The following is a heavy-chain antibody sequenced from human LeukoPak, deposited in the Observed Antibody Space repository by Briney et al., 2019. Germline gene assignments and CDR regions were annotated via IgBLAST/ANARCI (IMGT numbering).Heavy chain of an antibody. Sequence: GGSLRLSCAASGFTFSSYGMHWVRQAPGKGLEWVAFIRYDGSNKYYADSVKGRFTISRDNSKNTLYLQMNSLRAEDTAVYYCAKEYSSGPRWSAFDIWGQGTMVTVSS. CDR1: GFTFSSYG. V-gene: IGHV3-30*02. CDR2: IRYDGSNK. J-gene: IGHJ3*02. CDR3: AKEYSSGPRWSAFDI. D-gene: IGHD6-19*01.